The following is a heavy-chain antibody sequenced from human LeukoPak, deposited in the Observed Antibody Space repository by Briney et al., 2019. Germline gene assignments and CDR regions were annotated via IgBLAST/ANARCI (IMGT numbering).Heavy chain of an antibody. CDR1: GFTFSNYW. J-gene: IGHJ1*01. CDR3: ARGGYYYDSSGYYPKH. V-gene: IGHV3-7*01. CDR2: IKQDGSEK. Sequence: GGSLRLSCAASGFTFSNYWMSWVRQAPGKGLDWVANIKQDGSEKYYVDSVKGRFTISRDNAKNSLYLQMNSLRAEDTAVYYCARGGYYYDSSGYYPKHWGQGTLVTVSS. D-gene: IGHD3-22*01.